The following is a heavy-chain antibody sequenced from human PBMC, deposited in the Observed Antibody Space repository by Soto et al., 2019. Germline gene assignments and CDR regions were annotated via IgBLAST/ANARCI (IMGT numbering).Heavy chain of an antibody. CDR2: IWYDGSNK. J-gene: IGHJ4*02. Sequence: QVQLVESGGGVVQPGRSLRLSCAASGFTFSSYGMHWVRQAPGKGLEWVAVIWYDGSNKYYADSVKGRFTISRDNSKNTLYLQMNSLRAEDTAVYYCARDHFGWYVLDYWGQGTMVTFSS. CDR1: GFTFSSYG. CDR3: ARDHFGWYVLDY. V-gene: IGHV3-33*01. D-gene: IGHD6-19*01.